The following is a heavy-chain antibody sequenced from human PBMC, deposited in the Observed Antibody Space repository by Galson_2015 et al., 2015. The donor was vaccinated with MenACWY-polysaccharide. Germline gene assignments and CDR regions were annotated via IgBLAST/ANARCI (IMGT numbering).Heavy chain of an antibody. J-gene: IGHJ4*02. CDR3: ARIRSYGGFDY. CDR1: GFSLRTSGMC. V-gene: IGHV2-70*11. Sequence: PALVRPPQTLTLTCTFSGFSLRTSGMCVSWIRQPPGKALEWLARIDWDDDKYYSTSLKTRLTISKDTSKNQVVLTMTNMDPVDTATYYCARIRSYGGFDYWGQGTLVTVSS. D-gene: IGHD3-16*01. CDR2: IDWDDDK.